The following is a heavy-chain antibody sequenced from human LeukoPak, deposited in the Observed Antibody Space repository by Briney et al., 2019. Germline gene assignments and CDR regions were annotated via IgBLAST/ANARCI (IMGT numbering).Heavy chain of an antibody. D-gene: IGHD6-13*01. V-gene: IGHV3-53*05. Sequence: GGSLRLSCAASGFTVSNNYMSWVRQAPGKGLEWVSVIYSGGSTYYADSVKGRFTISRDNSKNTLYLRMNSLRAEDTAVYYCAKDQGSSHYFDYWGQGTLVTVSS. J-gene: IGHJ4*02. CDR1: GFTVSNNY. CDR3: AKDQGSSHYFDY. CDR2: IYSGGST.